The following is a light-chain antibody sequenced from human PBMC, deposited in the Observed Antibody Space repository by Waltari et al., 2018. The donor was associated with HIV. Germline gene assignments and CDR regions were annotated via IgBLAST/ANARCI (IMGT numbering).Light chain of an antibody. CDR1: SSDVGGFNY. Sequence: QSALTQPASVSGSPGQSITISCTGTSSDVGGFNYVPWYQQHPGKAPKLMIYDVNNRPSGISNRFSGSKSGNTASLTISGLQAEDEADYYCSSYTSSNTLYVFGTGTKVTVL. J-gene: IGLJ1*01. V-gene: IGLV2-14*03. CDR2: DVN. CDR3: SSYTSSNTLYV.